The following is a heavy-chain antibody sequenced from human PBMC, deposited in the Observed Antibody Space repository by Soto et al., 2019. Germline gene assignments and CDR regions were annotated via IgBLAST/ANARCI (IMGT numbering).Heavy chain of an antibody. J-gene: IGHJ4*02. Sequence: ASVKVSCKASGYTFTSYGINWVRQAPGRGLERMGWINPGNGNTKYSQQFQGRVIIDRDTSASTAYMELSSLRPEDTAVYYCARGGYFDSSNYLAYWGLGTLVTVSS. CDR1: GYTFTSYG. V-gene: IGHV1-3*01. CDR3: ARGGYFDSSNYLAY. CDR2: INPGNGNT. D-gene: IGHD3-22*01.